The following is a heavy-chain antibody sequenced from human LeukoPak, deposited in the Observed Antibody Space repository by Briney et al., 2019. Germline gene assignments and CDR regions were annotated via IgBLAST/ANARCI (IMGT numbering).Heavy chain of an antibody. Sequence: PGGSLRLSCAATEFTFSNYGMHWVRQAPGKGLEWVAVIWYDGSNKYYADSVKGRFTISRDNSKNALYLQMNSLRAEDTAVYYCARRYTYGTDYWGQGTLVTVSS. CDR3: ARRYTYGTDY. D-gene: IGHD5-18*01. CDR1: EFTFSNYG. J-gene: IGHJ4*02. CDR2: IWYDGSNK. V-gene: IGHV3-33*08.